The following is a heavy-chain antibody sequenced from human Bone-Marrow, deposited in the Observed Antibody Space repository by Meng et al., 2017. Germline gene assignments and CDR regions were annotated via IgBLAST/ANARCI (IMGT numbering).Heavy chain of an antibody. J-gene: IGHJ4*02. V-gene: IGHV3-66*02. CDR1: GFTVSSNY. Sequence: GESLKISCAASGFTVSSNYMNWVRQAPGKGLEWVSVIYSGGSTYYADSVKGRFTISRDNSKDTLYLQMNSLRAEDTAVYYCARRIPSLYYFDYWGQGTQVTVSS. CDR3: ARRIPSLYYFDY. CDR2: IYSGGST.